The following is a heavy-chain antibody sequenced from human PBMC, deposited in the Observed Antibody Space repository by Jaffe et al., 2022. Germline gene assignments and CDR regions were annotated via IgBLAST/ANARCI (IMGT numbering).Heavy chain of an antibody. D-gene: IGHD2-2*01. Sequence: EVQLLESGGGLVQPGGSLRLSCAASGFTFSTYGMTWVRQAPGKGLEWVSSMSSSGDSTHYADSVKGRFTISRDNSKNTLYLQVNSLRVEDTALYYCARLTDWYCSDTTCYRAAAFAAAFDLWGQGTMVTVSS. V-gene: IGHV3-23*01. CDR2: MSSSGDST. CDR3: ARLTDWYCSDTTCYRAAAFAAAFDL. CDR1: GFTFSTYG. J-gene: IGHJ3*01.